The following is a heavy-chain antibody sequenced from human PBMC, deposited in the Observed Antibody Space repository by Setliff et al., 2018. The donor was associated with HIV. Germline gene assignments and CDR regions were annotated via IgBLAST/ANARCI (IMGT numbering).Heavy chain of an antibody. V-gene: IGHV3-72*01. D-gene: IGHD3-22*01. CDR2: IANKADSHTI. CDR3: TRDLGIYYDSSGYLVDY. J-gene: IGHJ4*02. CDR1: GFTFSDHY. Sequence: PGGSLRLSCAVSGFTFSDHYMDWVRQSPGKGLEWVGRIANKADSHTIQYAASVQGRFTISRDDSKSIAYLQMNSLKTEDTAVYYCTRDLGIYYDSSGYLVDYWGQGTLVTVSS.